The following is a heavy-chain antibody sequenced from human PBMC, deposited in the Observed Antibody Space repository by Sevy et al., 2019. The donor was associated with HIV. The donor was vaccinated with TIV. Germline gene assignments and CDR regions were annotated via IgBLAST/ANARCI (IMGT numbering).Heavy chain of an antibody. Sequence: GGSLRLSCAASGFTFSDDFMSWIRQAPGKVLEWHAYITDDGRDVYYADSVKGRFTVSRDNAEKSLYLQMDSLRAEDTAVYYCASARTVVATILGYWGQGAPVTVS. CDR3: ASARTVVATILGY. D-gene: IGHD5-12*01. V-gene: IGHV3-11*01. CDR1: GFTFSDDF. CDR2: ITDDGRDV. J-gene: IGHJ4*02.